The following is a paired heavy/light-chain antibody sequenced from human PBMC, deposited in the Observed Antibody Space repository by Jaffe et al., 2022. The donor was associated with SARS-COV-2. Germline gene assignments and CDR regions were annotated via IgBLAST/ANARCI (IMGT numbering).Light chain of an antibody. Sequence: EIVLTQSPGTLSLSPGERATLSCRASQSVSSSYLAWYQQKPGQAPRLLIYGASSRATGIPDRFSGSESGTDFTLTISRLEPEDFAVYYCQQYGRSITFGQGTRLEIK. V-gene: IGKV3-20*01. CDR2: GAS. CDR1: QSVSSSY. J-gene: IGKJ5*01. CDR3: QQYGRSIT.
Heavy chain of an antibody. CDR2: ISSSGTYI. CDR3: AASINVVRGASYYYMDV. D-gene: IGHD3-10*01. Sequence: EVQLVESGGGLVKPGGSLRLACAASGFTFSSYTMNWVRQAPGKGLEWVSSISSSGTYIYYADSVRGRFTISRDNAKNSLDLQMNSLRAEDTAVYYCAASINVVRGASYYYMDVWGKGTTVTVSS. J-gene: IGHJ6*03. V-gene: IGHV3-21*01. CDR1: GFTFSSYT.